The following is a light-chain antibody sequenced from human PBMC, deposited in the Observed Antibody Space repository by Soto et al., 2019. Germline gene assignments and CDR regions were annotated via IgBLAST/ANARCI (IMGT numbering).Light chain of an antibody. Sequence: QSALTQPASVSGSPGQSIAISCTGTSSDVGGYGYVSWYQQQPDKAPKLMIYEVTKRPSGVSNRFSGSKSGNTASLTISGLQAEDEADYFCCSYAGTVAYVFGTGTKVTVL. J-gene: IGLJ1*01. CDR3: CSYAGTVAYV. CDR2: EVT. CDR1: SSDVGGYGY. V-gene: IGLV2-14*01.